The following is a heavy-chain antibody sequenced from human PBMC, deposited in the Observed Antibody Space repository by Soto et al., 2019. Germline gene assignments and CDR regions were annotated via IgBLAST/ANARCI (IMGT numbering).Heavy chain of an antibody. D-gene: IGHD3-3*01. CDR2: SYYRGST. Sequence: QLQLQESGPGLVKPPESLSLTCTVSGGSISSRSHYWRWIRQSPGRHLEWIGSSYYRGSTHYNPSLKTRVTISVDTSKNQVSLKVYSVTAADTAVYYCATADGFGVVTPFFEYWGQGMLVTVSS. CDR3: ATADGFGVVTPFFEY. CDR1: GGSISSRSHY. V-gene: IGHV4-39*01. J-gene: IGHJ4*02.